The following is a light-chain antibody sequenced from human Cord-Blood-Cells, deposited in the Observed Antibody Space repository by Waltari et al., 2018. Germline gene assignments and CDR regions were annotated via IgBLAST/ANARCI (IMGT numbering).Light chain of an antibody. V-gene: IGKV3-11*01. J-gene: IGKJ3*01. CDR2: DAS. CDR3: QQRSNWPPIFT. Sequence: EIVLTQSPATLSLSPGERATLSCRASQSVSSYLAWYQQKPGQAPRLLIYDASHRATGITGRFSGSGSETDFTLAISSLGPEDFAVYYCQQRSNWPPIFTFGPGTKVDIK. CDR1: QSVSSY.